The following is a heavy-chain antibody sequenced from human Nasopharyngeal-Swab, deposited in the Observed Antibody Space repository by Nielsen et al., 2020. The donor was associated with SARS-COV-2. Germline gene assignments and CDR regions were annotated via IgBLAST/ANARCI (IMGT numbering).Heavy chain of an antibody. J-gene: IGHJ6*03. CDR2: MNPNSGNT. V-gene: IGHV1-8*01. CDR3: ARGGVPGYYYYYYMDV. CDR1: GYTFTSYD. Sequence: SVKVSCKASGYTFTSYDINWARQATGQGLEWMGWMNPNSGNTGYAQKFQGRVTMTRNTSISTAYMELSSLRSEDTAVYYCARGGVPGYYYYYYMDVWGKGTTVTVSS. D-gene: IGHD3-10*01.